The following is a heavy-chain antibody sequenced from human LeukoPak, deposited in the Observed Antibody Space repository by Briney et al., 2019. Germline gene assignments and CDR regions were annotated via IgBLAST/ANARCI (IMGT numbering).Heavy chain of an antibody. D-gene: IGHD5-24*01. J-gene: IGHJ3*02. CDR3: ARAQSRTHWDGFDI. V-gene: IGHV1-2*02. Sequence: RASVKVSCKASGYTFTGYYMHWVRQAPGQGLEWMGWINPNSGGTNYAQKFQGRVTMTRDTSISTAYMELSRLRSDDTAVYYCARAQSRTHWDGFDIWGQGTMVTVPS. CDR2: INPNSGGT. CDR1: GYTFTGYY.